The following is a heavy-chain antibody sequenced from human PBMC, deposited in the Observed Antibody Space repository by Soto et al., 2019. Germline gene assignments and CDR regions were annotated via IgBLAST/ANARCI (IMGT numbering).Heavy chain of an antibody. CDR3: AAAALFRGWFDP. D-gene: IGHD6-13*01. CDR1: GGSISSSSYY. J-gene: IGHJ5*02. Sequence: SETLSLTCTVSGGSISSSSYYWGWIRQPPGKGLEWIGSIYYSGSTYYNPSLKSRVTISVDTSKNQFSLKLSSVTAADTAVYYCAAAALFRGWFDPWGQGTLVTVS. V-gene: IGHV4-39*01. CDR2: IYYSGST.